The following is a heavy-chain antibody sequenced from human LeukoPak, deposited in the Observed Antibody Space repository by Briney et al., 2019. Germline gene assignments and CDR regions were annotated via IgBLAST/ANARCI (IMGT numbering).Heavy chain of an antibody. CDR3: VKDGGDYGDYSYYFDY. V-gene: IGHV3-9*01. CDR2: ISWNSGSI. Sequence: GRSLRLSCAASGFTFDDYAMHWVRQAPGKGLEWVSGISWNSGSIGHADSVKGRFTISRDNAENSLYLQMNSLRTEDTALYYCVKDGGDYGDYSYYFDYWGQGTLVTVSS. D-gene: IGHD4-17*01. CDR1: GFTFDDYA. J-gene: IGHJ4*02.